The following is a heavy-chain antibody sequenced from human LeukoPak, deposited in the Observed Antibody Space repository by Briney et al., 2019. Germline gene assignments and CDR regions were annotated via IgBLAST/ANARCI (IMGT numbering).Heavy chain of an antibody. J-gene: IGHJ6*03. CDR1: GYSISSVYY. CDR3: ARSTGHYYYYYMDV. D-gene: IGHD3-9*01. Sequence: SETLSLTCAVSGYSISSVYYWGWIRQPPGKGLEWIGSIYHSGSTYYNPSLKSRVTISVDTSKNQFSLKLTSVTAADTSLYYCARSTGHYYYYYMDVWGKGTTVTVSS. CDR2: IYHSGST. V-gene: IGHV4-38-2*01.